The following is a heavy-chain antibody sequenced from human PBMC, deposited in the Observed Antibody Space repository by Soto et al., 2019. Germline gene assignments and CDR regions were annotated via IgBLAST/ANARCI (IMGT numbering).Heavy chain of an antibody. J-gene: IGHJ6*03. Sequence: QVQLQQWGAGLLKPSETLSLTCAVYGGSFSGYYWSWIRQPPGKGLEWIGEINHSGSTNYNPSLKSRVSISVDTSKNQFSVKLSSVTAADTAVYYCASYPDPYCSSTSCYPSGYYYYMDVWGKGTTVTVSS. D-gene: IGHD2-2*01. CDR2: INHSGST. CDR1: GGSFSGYY. V-gene: IGHV4-34*01. CDR3: ASYPDPYCSSTSCYPSGYYYYMDV.